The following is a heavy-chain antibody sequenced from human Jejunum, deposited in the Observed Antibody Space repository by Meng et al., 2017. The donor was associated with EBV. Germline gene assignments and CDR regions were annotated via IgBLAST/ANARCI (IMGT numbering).Heavy chain of an antibody. Sequence: HVKLLQGAYGLLKPSKPLSRTVAVYGGSFRDYYWTLIRQPPGKGLEWIGEINHGGGAIYNPSLKSRVTISVDTSKNQFSLKLSSVTAADTAVYYCARLGGYASGTYYPIDPWGQGTLVTVSS. CDR2: INHGGGA. V-gene: IGHV4-34*01. D-gene: IGHD3-10*01. CDR3: ARLGGYASGTYYPIDP. CDR1: GGSFRDYY. J-gene: IGHJ5*02.